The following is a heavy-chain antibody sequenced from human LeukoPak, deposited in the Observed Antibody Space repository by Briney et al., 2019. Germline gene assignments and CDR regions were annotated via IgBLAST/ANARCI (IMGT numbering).Heavy chain of an antibody. Sequence: SVTVSFQASGGTFIRDSFNWVRQAPGLGREWMGGINLISGAADNAPKFQGRVTITADDSTSTVYMELSSLRSDDTAVYYCARSGAVGVLVRHFYYYMDVWGKGTTVTISS. CDR2: INLISGAA. J-gene: IGHJ6*03. CDR1: GGTFIRDS. V-gene: IGHV1-69*13. CDR3: ARSGAVGVLVRHFYYYMDV. D-gene: IGHD6-13*01.